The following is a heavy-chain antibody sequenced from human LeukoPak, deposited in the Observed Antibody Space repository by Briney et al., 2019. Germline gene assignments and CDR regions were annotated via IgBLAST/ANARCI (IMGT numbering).Heavy chain of an antibody. CDR1: GFAVSSKY. V-gene: IGHV3-30-3*01. CDR3: ARDPRRVYEGY. D-gene: IGHD6-13*01. J-gene: IGHJ4*02. Sequence: GGSLRLSCAASGFAVSSKYMSWVRQAPGKGLEWVAVISYDGSNKYYADSVKGRFTISRDNAKNSLYLQMNSLRAEDTAVYYCARDPRRVYEGYWGQGTLVTVSS. CDR2: ISYDGSNK.